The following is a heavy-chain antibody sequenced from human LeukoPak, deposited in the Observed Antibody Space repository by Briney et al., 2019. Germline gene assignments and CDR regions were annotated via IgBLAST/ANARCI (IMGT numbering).Heavy chain of an antibody. D-gene: IGHD3-3*01. J-gene: IGHJ3*02. V-gene: IGHV4-59*12. Sequence: SETLSLTCTVSGGSISSYYWSWIRQPPGKGLEWIGYIYYSGSTNYNPSLKSRVTISVDRSKNQFSLKLSSVTAADTAVYYCARRRYDFWSGYSPNAFDIWGQGTMVTVSS. CDR2: IYYSGST. CDR1: GGSISSYY. CDR3: ARRRYDFWSGYSPNAFDI.